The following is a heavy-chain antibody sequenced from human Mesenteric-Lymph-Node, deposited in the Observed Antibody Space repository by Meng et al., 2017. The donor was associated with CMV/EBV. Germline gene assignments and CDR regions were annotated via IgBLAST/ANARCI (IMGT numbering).Heavy chain of an antibody. J-gene: IGHJ4*02. V-gene: IGHV3-30*02. CDR1: GFTFSSYG. D-gene: IGHD2-2*02. CDR2: IRYDGSNK. CDR3: ARGYCSSTSCYTSFDY. Sequence: GGSLRLSCAASGFTFSSYGIHWVRQAPGKGLEWVTFIRYDGSNKYYADSVKGRFTISRDNSKNTLYLQMNSLRAEDTAVYYCARGYCSSTSCYTSFDYWGQGTLVTVSS.